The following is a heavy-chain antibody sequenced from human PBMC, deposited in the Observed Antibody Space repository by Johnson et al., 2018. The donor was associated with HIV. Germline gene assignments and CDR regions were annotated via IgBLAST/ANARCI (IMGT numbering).Heavy chain of an antibody. V-gene: IGHV3-30-3*02. Sequence: QVQLVESGGGVVQPGGSLRLSCAASGFTFSSYAMHWVRQAPGKGLEWVAVISCDGSITYYADSVKGRFTISRDNAKNTLYLQMNSLRAEDTAVYDCSKERADYNCCSGYASNAFDIWGQGTMVTVSS. J-gene: IGHJ3*02. CDR1: GFTFSSYA. CDR3: SKERADYNCCSGYASNAFDI. CDR2: ISCDGSIT. D-gene: IGHD3-3*01.